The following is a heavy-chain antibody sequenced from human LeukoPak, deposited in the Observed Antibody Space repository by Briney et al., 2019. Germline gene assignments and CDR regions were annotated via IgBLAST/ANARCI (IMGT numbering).Heavy chain of an antibody. D-gene: IGHD6-6*01. CDR3: ARGHGSSSGYWFDP. V-gene: IGHV4-4*02. CDR2: IYHSGST. Sequence: PSGTLSLTCAVSGGSISSSNWWSWVRQPPGKGLEWIGEIYHSGSTNYNPSLKSRVTISVDTSKNQFSLKLSSVTAADTAVYYCARGHGSSSGYWFDPWGQGTLVTVSS. J-gene: IGHJ5*02. CDR1: GGSISSSNW.